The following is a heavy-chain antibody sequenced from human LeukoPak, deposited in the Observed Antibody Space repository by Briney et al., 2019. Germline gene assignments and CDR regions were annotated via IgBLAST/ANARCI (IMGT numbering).Heavy chain of an antibody. J-gene: IGHJ4*02. D-gene: IGHD3-10*01. CDR2: SQNSGCN. Sequence: SETLSLTCTVSGGSLSSAHGWSWIRQPPGKGLEWIGYSQNSGCNNCNPSLKSRVTISVDTSKNQFSLKLSSVTAADTAVYYCARDYSGSLDYWGQGTLVTVSS. V-gene: IGHV4-61*01. CDR3: ARDYSGSLDY. CDR1: GGSLSSAHG.